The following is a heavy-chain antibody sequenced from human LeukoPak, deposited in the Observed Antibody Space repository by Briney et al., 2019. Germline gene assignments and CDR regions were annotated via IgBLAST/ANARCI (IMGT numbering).Heavy chain of an antibody. CDR3: ARFEYSTSLFDY. CDR2: INPGAGST. V-gene: IGHV1-46*01. D-gene: IGHD4-11*01. Sequence: ASVKVSCKAFGYTLTSYYVHWVRQAPGQGLEWMGLINPGAGSTSYAQRLQDRVTMTRDTSTSTVYMELSSLRSEDTAVYYCARFEYSTSLFDYWGQGTLVTVSS. J-gene: IGHJ4*02. CDR1: GYTLTSYY.